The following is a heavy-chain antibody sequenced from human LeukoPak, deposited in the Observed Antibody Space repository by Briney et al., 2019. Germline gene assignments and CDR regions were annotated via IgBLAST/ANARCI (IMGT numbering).Heavy chain of an antibody. D-gene: IGHD1-7*01. CDR1: GFTFSKYG. CDR3: ARDPPPRDWNYDY. CDR2: ISGNGGST. Sequence: GGSLRLSCAASGFTFSKYGMSWVRQAPGKGLEWLSGISGNGGSTYYAGSVKGRFTISRDNSKNTLYLQMNSLRAEDTAVYYCARDPPPRDWNYDYWGQGTLVTVSS. V-gene: IGHV3-23*01. J-gene: IGHJ4*02.